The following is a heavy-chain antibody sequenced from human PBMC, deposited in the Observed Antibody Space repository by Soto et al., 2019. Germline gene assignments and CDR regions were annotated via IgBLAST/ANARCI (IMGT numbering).Heavy chain of an antibody. CDR1: GFTFSNFV. CDR2: IGGTSGST. Sequence: EVQLLESGGGLEQPGGSLRRSCAASGFTFSNFVMSWVRRAPGKGLEWGSAIGGTSGSTYYADSVKGRFTISRDNSKNTLSLQMNSLRAEDTAVYYCAKRRGEGYFDLWGRGSLVTVSS. J-gene: IGHJ2*01. V-gene: IGHV3-23*01. CDR3: AKRRGEGYFDL. D-gene: IGHD3-10*01.